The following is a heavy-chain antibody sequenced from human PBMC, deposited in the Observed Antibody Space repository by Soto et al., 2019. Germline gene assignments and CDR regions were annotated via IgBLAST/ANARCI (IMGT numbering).Heavy chain of an antibody. Sequence: QVQLVQSGAEVKKPGASVKVSCKASGYTFGGYYMSWVRQAPGQGLEWMGWINPDSGGTNYAQKFQGRVTMTGDTSISTAYMELSRLSSGDTAVYYCARDTVAGLYGMDVWGQGTTVTVSS. CDR2: INPDSGGT. V-gene: IGHV1-2*02. CDR1: GYTFGGYY. J-gene: IGHJ6*02. D-gene: IGHD6-19*01. CDR3: ARDTVAGLYGMDV.